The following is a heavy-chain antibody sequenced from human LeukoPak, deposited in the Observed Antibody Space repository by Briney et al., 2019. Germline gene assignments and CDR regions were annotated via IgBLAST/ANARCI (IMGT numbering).Heavy chain of an antibody. CDR3: AKKAGLYYYYYGMDV. D-gene: IGHD3/OR15-3a*01. CDR2: ISGSGGST. Sequence: GGSLRLSCAASGFTFSGYDRSWVRQPPGKGLEWVWAISGSGGSTYYADSVKGRFTITRDNSKNALYLQMNSLRAEDTAVYYCAKKAGLYYYYYGMDVWGKGTTVTVSS. CDR1: GFTFSGYD. V-gene: IGHV3-23*01. J-gene: IGHJ6*04.